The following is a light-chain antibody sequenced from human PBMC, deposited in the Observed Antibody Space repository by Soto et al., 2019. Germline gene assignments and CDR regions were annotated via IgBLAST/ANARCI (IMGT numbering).Light chain of an antibody. J-gene: IGKJ1*01. CDR1: QSVSNNY. Sequence: EIVLTQSPGTLSLSPGERATLSCRASQSVSNNYLAWYQQKPGQAPRLLIYGASNRATGIPDRFSGSGSGTVFTITISRLEPEDFAVYYRQKYGSSGTFGQGTKVEIK. V-gene: IGKV3-20*01. CDR2: GAS. CDR3: QKYGSSGT.